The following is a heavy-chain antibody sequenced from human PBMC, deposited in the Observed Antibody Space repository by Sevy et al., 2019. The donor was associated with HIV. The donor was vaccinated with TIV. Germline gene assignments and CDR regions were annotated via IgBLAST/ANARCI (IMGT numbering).Heavy chain of an antibody. J-gene: IGHJ6*02. CDR1: GFTFSSYE. CDR2: IRASGLTI. V-gene: IGHV3-48*03. CDR3: ARADSSSSEDRFYYYGLDV. Sequence: GGFLRLSCAASGFTFSSYEMNWVRQAPGKGLEWVSYIRASGLTIDYADSVKGRFTISRDNAKNSLYLHMHSLRAEDTAVYFCARADSSSSEDRFYYYGLDVWGQGTTVTVSS. D-gene: IGHD6-6*01.